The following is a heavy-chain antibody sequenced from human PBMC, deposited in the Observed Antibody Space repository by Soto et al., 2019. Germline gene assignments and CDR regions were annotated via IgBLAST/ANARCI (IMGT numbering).Heavy chain of an antibody. CDR2: IYYSGST. V-gene: IGHV4-31*03. D-gene: IGHD7-27*01. CDR3: PRQPPTGPTGDDYYGMDV. Sequence: PSETLSLTCTVSGGSISSGGYYWSWIRQHPGKGLEWIGYIYYSGSTYYNPSLKSRVTISVDTSKNQFSLKLSSGTAADPAVYYCPRQPPTGPTGDDYYGMDVWGQGTTVTVSS. CDR1: GGSISSGGYY. J-gene: IGHJ6*02.